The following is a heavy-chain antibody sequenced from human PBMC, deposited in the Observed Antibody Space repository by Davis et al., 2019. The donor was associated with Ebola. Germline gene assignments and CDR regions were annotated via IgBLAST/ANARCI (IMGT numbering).Heavy chain of an antibody. CDR3: ARSITTGYYYYGMDV. Sequence: GESLKISCAASGFTFSSYDMHWVRQATGKGLEWVSAIGTAGDTYYPGSVKGRFTISRENAKNSLYLQMNSLRAGDTAVYYCARSITTGYYYYGMDVWGQGTTVTVSS. D-gene: IGHD1-1*01. J-gene: IGHJ6*02. V-gene: IGHV3-13*01. CDR2: IGTAGDT. CDR1: GFTFSSYD.